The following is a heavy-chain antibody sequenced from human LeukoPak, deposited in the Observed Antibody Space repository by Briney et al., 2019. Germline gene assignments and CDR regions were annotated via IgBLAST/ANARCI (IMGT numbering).Heavy chain of an antibody. D-gene: IGHD3-10*01. CDR3: ARTMVRGVITSSFDF. Sequence: GESLKISCKGSGYSFTSYWIGWVRQMPGTGLEWMGIIYPSDSDTRYSPSLQGQVTISADKSIGTAYLQWSSLKASDTPMYYCARTMVRGVITSSFDFWGQGTLVTVSS. V-gene: IGHV5-51*01. CDR1: GYSFTSYW. CDR2: IYPSDSDT. J-gene: IGHJ4*02.